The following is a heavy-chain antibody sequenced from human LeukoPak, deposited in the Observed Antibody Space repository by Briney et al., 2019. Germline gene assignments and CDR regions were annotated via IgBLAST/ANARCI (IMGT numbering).Heavy chain of an antibody. J-gene: IGHJ6*04. CDR1: GGTFSSYA. CDR2: IIPIFGTA. D-gene: IGHD5-12*01. V-gene: IGHV1-69*06. Sequence: SVQVSCQASGGTFSSYAISWVRQAPGQGLEWMGGIIPIFGTANYAQKFQGRVTITADKSTSTAYMELSSLRSEDTAVYYCARREATTLGPGYYYYGMDVWGKGTTVTVSS. CDR3: ARREATTLGPGYYYYGMDV.